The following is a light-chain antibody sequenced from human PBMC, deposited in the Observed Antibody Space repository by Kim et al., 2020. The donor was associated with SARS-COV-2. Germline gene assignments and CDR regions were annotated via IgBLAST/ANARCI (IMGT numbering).Light chain of an antibody. CDR2: DVS. V-gene: IGLV2-14*03. CDR3: GSYTSTNTFVA. J-gene: IGLJ3*02. Sequence: QSITISCTEASSDVGGRNSVSWYQQHPGKAPKLIIFDVSKRPSGVSHRFSGSKSGNTASLIISGIQAEDEADYYCGSYTSTNTFVAFGGGTKVTVL. CDR1: SSDVGGRNS.